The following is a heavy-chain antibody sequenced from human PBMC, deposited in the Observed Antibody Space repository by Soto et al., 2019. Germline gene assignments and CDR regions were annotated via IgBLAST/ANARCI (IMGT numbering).Heavy chain of an antibody. CDR1: GFTFSSYS. D-gene: IGHD3-22*01. J-gene: IGHJ4*02. Sequence: GGSLRLSCAASGFTFSSYSMNWVRQAPGKGLEWVSYISSSSSTTYYADSVKGRFTISRDNSKNTLYLQMNSLRAEDTAVYYCAKLHPYYDSSGYEFDYWGQGTLVTVSS. CDR2: ISSSSSTT. V-gene: IGHV3-48*01. CDR3: AKLHPYYDSSGYEFDY.